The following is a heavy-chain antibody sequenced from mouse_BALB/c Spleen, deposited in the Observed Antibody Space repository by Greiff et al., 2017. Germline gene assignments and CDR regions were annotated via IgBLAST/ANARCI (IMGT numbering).Heavy chain of an antibody. V-gene: IGHV3-2*02. J-gene: IGHJ2*01. CDR1: GYSITSDYA. Sequence: EVQGVESGPGLVKPSQSLSLTCTVTGYSITSDYAWNWIRQFPGNKLEWMGYISYSGSTSYNPSLKSRISITRDTSKNQFFLQLNSVTTEDTATYYCAILSPFYWGQGTTLTVSS. D-gene: IGHD6-1*01. CDR3: AILSPFY. CDR2: ISYSGST.